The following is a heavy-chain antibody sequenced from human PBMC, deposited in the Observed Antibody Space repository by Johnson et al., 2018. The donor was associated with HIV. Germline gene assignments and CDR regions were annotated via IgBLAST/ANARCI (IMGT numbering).Heavy chain of an antibody. CDR2: IPYDGSNK. CDR1: GFTFSDYY. J-gene: IGHJ3*02. V-gene: IGHV3-30*02. D-gene: IGHD5-18*01. Sequence: VHLVESGGGLVKPEGSLRLSCAASGFTFSDYYMSWIRQAPGKGLEWVAFIPYDGSNKYYADSVKGRLTISRDNSKNTLYLQMNSLRAEGTAVYYCEKGRVDTDRVVNAFDIWGQGTMVTVSS. CDR3: EKGRVDTDRVVNAFDI.